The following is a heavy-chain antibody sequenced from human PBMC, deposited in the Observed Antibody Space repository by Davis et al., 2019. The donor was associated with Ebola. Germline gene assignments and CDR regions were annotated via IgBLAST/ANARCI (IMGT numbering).Heavy chain of an antibody. D-gene: IGHD1-7*01. CDR1: GFTFSSYW. J-gene: IGHJ5*02. CDR2: IKQDGSEK. CDR3: ARDLRITGTTWFDP. Sequence: GESLKISCAASGFTFSSYWMSWVRQAPGKGLEWVANIKQDGSEKYYVDSVKGRFTISRDNAKNSLYLQMNSLRAEDTAVYYCARDLRITGTTWFDPCGQGTLVTVSS. V-gene: IGHV3-7*03.